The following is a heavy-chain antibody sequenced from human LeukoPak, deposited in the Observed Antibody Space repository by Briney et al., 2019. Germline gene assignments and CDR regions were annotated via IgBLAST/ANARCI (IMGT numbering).Heavy chain of an antibody. Sequence: SETLSLTCTVSGGSISSSGYFWGWIRQPPGKGLEWTGSMYYSGSTYYNPSCKSRVTMSVDTSKNQFSLKLSSVTAADTAVYYCARDHPGAPGPRETYFDYWGQGTLVTVSS. CDR2: MYYSGST. CDR3: ARDHPGAPGPRETYFDY. J-gene: IGHJ4*02. D-gene: IGHD2-8*02. CDR1: GGSISSSGYF. V-gene: IGHV4-39*02.